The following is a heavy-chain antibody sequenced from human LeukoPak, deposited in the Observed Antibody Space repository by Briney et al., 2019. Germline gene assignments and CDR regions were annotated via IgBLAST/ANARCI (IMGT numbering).Heavy chain of an antibody. V-gene: IGHV1-69*01. Sequence: ASVKVSCKASGGTFSSYAISWVRQAPGQGLEWMGGIIPIFGTANYAQKFQGRVTITADGSTSTAYMELSSLRSEDTAVYYCARTKDRMVVVTATLLDYWGQGTLVTVSP. CDR3: ARTKDRMVVVTATLLDY. CDR2: IIPIFGTA. CDR1: GGTFSSYA. D-gene: IGHD2-21*02. J-gene: IGHJ4*02.